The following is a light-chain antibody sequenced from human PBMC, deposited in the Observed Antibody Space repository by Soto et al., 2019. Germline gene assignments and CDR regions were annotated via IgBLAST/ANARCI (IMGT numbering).Light chain of an antibody. J-gene: IGLJ2*01. CDR3: AAWDDSLSGRQVV. CDR2: RDD. Sequence: QSVLTQPPSASGTPGQRVTISCSGSTSSIGSNYVFWYQHLPGTAPKLVVYRDDQRPSGVSDRFSGSKSGTSASLAISGLRSEDEADYYCAAWDDSLSGRQVVFGGGTKLTVL. V-gene: IGLV1-47*01. CDR1: TSSIGSNY.